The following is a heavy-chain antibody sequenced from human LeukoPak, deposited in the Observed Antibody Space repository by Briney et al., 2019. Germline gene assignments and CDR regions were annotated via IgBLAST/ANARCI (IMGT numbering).Heavy chain of an antibody. Sequence: ASVKVSRKASGDTFSSYAISWVRHAPGQGLEWMGGIIPIFGTAHYAQKFQGRVTISADKFTSTAYMELSRLRTEDTAVYSCARTRVVGATHRPILSDFDYWGQGTLVTVSS. J-gene: IGHJ4*02. CDR1: GDTFSSYA. CDR3: ARTRVVGATHRPILSDFDY. D-gene: IGHD1-26*01. V-gene: IGHV1-69*06. CDR2: IIPIFGTA.